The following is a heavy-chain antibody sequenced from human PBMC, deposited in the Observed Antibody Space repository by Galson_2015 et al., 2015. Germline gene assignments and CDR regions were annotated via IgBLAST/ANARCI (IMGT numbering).Heavy chain of an antibody. CDR3: ARLIGSPGGLPGRY. Sequence: SLRLSCAASGFTFSSYGMHWVRQAPGKGLEWVAVIRNDGSNKYYTDSVKGRFTISRDKSKKTLYLQMNSLRAEDTAVYYCARLIGSPGGLPGRYWGQGTLVTVSS. D-gene: IGHD1-26*01. V-gene: IGHV3-33*08. J-gene: IGHJ4*02. CDR2: IRNDGSNK. CDR1: GFTFSSYG.